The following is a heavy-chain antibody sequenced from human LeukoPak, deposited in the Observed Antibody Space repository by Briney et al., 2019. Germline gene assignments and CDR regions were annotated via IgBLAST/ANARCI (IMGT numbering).Heavy chain of an antibody. D-gene: IGHD4-23*01. CDR1: GGTFSSYA. CDR3: ATRRFGGFKTGWFDP. Sequence: ASVKVSCKASGGTFSSYAISWVRQAPGQGLEWMGGIIPIFGTANYAQKFQGRVTMTEDTSTDTAYMELSSLRSEDTAVYYCATRRFGGFKTGWFDPWGQGTLVTVSS. CDR2: IIPIFGTA. V-gene: IGHV1-69*06. J-gene: IGHJ5*02.